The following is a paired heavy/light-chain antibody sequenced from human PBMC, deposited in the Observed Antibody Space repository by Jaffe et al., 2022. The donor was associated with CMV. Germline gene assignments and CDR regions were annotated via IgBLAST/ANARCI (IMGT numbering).Heavy chain of an antibody. D-gene: IGHD6-25*01. CDR3: AKHRAAVSRLDAFDF. Sequence: EVQVVESGGGLVQPGGSLRLSCAASGFTFSNYAMSWVRQAPGKGLEWVSGISGGGGYTYYANSVKGRFTISRDSSKNTLYLQMNSLRAEDTALYYCAKHRAAVSRLDAFDFWGQGTMVTVSS. J-gene: IGHJ3*01. V-gene: IGHV3-23*04. CDR1: GFTFSNYA. CDR2: ISGGGGYT.
Light chain of an antibody. Sequence: EFVLTQSPATLSLSAGERATLSCRASQRVSSSDYLAWYQQKPGQAPRLLIYGASNRATGIPDRFSGSGSGTDFTLTISRLEPEDFAVFYCQHFGTSPVTFGQGTRLEIK. V-gene: IGKV3-20*01. J-gene: IGKJ2*01. CDR2: GAS. CDR1: QRVSSSDY. CDR3: QHFGTSPVT.